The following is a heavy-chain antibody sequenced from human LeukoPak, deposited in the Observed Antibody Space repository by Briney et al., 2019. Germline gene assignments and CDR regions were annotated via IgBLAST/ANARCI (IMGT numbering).Heavy chain of an antibody. Sequence: PGGSLRLSCAASGFTFRNYAMSWVRQAPGKGLEWVSSISSSGSTIYYADSLKGRFTISRDNAKNSLYLQMNSLRAEDTAVYYCARDISSGWGDWFDPWGQGTLVAVSS. CDR2: ISSSGSTI. D-gene: IGHD6-19*01. CDR3: ARDISSGWGDWFDP. J-gene: IGHJ5*02. CDR1: GFTFRNYA. V-gene: IGHV3-11*01.